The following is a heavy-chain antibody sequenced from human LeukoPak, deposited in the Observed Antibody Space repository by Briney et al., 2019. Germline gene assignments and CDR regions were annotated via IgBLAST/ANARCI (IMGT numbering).Heavy chain of an antibody. J-gene: IGHJ5*02. D-gene: IGHD4-17*01. CDR1: GDTFSSYA. CDR2: IIPIYGTV. Sequence: ASVKVSCKTSGDTFSSYAIIWVRQAPGQGLEWMGGIIPIYGTVNYAQKFQGRVPITADEFTSTAYMELTSLTSEDTAVYYCARDRTGYGDYMNRLDPWGQGTLVTVSS. V-gene: IGHV1-69*13. CDR3: ARDRTGYGDYMNRLDP.